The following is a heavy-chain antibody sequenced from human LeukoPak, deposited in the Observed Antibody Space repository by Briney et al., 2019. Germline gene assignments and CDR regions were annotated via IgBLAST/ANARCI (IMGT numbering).Heavy chain of an antibody. CDR1: GGTFSSYA. J-gene: IGHJ4*02. D-gene: IGHD5-12*01. CDR3: ARRSGYDPYYFDY. CDR2: IIPIFGTA. Sequence: AASVKVSCKASGGTFSSYAIRWVRQAPGQGLEWMGGIIPIFGTANYAQKFQGRVTITTDESTSTAYMELSSLRSEDTAVYYCARRSGYDPYYFDYWGQGTLVTVSS. V-gene: IGHV1-69*05.